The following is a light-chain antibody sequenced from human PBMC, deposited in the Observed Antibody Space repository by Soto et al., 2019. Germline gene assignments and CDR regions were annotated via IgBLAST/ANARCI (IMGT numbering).Light chain of an antibody. CDR3: QHYGSSPYT. CDR1: QSVSSN. V-gene: IGKV3-20*01. J-gene: IGKJ2*01. Sequence: EIVLTQSPGTLSLSPGERATLSCRASQSVSSNLAWYQQKPGQAPRVLIYGTPSRATGTPDRFSGSGSGTDFTLTITRLEPGDFAVYFCQHYGSSPYTFGQGTKVDIK. CDR2: GTP.